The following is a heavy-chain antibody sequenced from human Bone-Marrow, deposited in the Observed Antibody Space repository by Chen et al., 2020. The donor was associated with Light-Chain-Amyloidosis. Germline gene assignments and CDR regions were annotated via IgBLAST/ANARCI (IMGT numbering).Heavy chain of an antibody. V-gene: IGHV3-21*01. CDR1: GFTFRQYC. D-gene: IGHD3-22*01. Sequence: SGGGLVKPGGSLRLSCATSGFTFRQYCFGWVRQAPGKGLEWVSSISGSNKYIFYPNSVKGRFTIAKDTDGRSGYLQRNSLRVEDTAEYYWAGVDYYDDCGYYERLDDWGQGTLVTVSS. J-gene: IGHJ4*02. CDR2: ISGSNKYI. CDR3: AGVDYYDDCGYYERLDD.